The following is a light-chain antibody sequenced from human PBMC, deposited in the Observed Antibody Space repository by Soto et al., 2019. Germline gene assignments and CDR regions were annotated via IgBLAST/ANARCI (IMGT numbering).Light chain of an antibody. Sequence: DMQMTQSPSSLSASVGDRATIICRASQSVSTRLAWYQQKPGKAPKVLIYDASSWAGGVPSRFTGSGSGTEFTLTINSLQPDDFATYYCQQYSVYWTFGQGTKVDIK. J-gene: IGKJ1*01. CDR2: DAS. CDR3: QQYSVYWT. V-gene: IGKV1-5*02. CDR1: QSVSTR.